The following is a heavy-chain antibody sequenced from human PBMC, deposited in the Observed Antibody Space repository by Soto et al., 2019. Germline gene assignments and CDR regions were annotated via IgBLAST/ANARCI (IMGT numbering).Heavy chain of an antibody. CDR3: ARILAAAGTGDYYYGMDV. Sequence: GGSLRLSCAASGFTFSSYSMNWVRQAPGKGLEWVSSISSSSSYIYYADSVKGRFTISRDNAKNSLYLQMNSLRAEDTAVYYCARILAAAGTGDYYYGMDVWGQGTTVTVSS. CDR2: ISSSSSYI. D-gene: IGHD6-13*01. V-gene: IGHV3-21*01. CDR1: GFTFSSYS. J-gene: IGHJ6*02.